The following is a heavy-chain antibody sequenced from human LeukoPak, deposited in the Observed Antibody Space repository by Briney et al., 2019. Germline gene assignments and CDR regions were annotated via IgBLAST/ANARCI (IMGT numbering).Heavy chain of an antibody. J-gene: IGHJ6*03. Sequence: GGSLRLSCAASGFTFSSYSMNWVRQAPGKGLEWVSSISSSSSYIYYADSVKGRFTISRDNAKNSLYLQMNSLRAEDTAVYYCARDRSVATNYYYYMDVWGKGTTVTVSS. CDR3: ARDRSVATNYYYYMDV. CDR2: ISSSSSYI. V-gene: IGHV3-21*01. CDR1: GFTFSSYS. D-gene: IGHD5-12*01.